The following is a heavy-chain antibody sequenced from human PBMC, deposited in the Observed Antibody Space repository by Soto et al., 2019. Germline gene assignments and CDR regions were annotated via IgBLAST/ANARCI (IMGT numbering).Heavy chain of an antibody. D-gene: IGHD1-26*01. J-gene: IGHJ3*02. CDR2: ISGSGGST. Sequence: VGSLRLSCAASGFTFSSYAMSWVRQAPGKGLEWVSAISGSGGSTYYADSVKGRFTISRDNSKNTLYLQMNSLRAEDTAVYYCAKNDRELDAFDIWGQGTMVTVSS. CDR1: GFTFSSYA. V-gene: IGHV3-23*01. CDR3: AKNDRELDAFDI.